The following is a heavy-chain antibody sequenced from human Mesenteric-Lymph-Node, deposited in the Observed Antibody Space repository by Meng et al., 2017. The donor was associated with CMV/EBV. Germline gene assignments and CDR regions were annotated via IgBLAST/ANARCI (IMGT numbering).Heavy chain of an antibody. D-gene: IGHD2-2*02. CDR3: ARSEAGCSSTSCYTGGDYYYGMDV. Sequence: ASVKVSCKASGYTFTSYDINWVRQATGQGLEWMGWMNPNSGNTGYAQKFQGRVTITRNTSISTAYMELSSLRSEDTAVYYCARSEAGCSSTSCYTGGDYYYGMDVWGQGTTVTVSS. CDR2: MNPNSGNT. V-gene: IGHV1-8*03. J-gene: IGHJ6*02. CDR1: GYTFTSYD.